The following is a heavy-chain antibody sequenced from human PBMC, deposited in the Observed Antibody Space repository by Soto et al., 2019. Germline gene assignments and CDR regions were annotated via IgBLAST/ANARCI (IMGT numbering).Heavy chain of an antibody. CDR3: ARVVNRGLYYHYGMDV. J-gene: IGHJ6*02. CDR1: GYTFTSYG. D-gene: IGHD3-22*01. CDR2: ISAYNGNT. V-gene: IGHV1-18*04. Sequence: ASVKVSCKASGYTFTSYGISWVRQAPGQGLEWMGWISAYNGNTNYAQKLQGRVTMTTDTSTSTAYMELRSLRSDDTAVYYCARVVNRGLYYHYGMDVWGQGTTVTVSS.